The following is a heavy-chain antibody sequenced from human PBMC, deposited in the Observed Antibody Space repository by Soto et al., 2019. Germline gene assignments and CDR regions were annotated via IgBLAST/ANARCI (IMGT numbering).Heavy chain of an antibody. CDR1: GFTFSSYA. Sequence: EVPLLESGGGLVQPGGSLRLSCAASGFTFSSYAMSWVRQAPGKGLEWVSAISGSGGSTHYADSVKGRFTISRDNSKNSLYLQMNSLRAEDTVVYYCAKELGLFLDADAFDIWVQGTMVTGSS. CDR2: ISGSGGST. V-gene: IGHV3-23*01. CDR3: AKELGLFLDADAFDI. D-gene: IGHD6-6*01. J-gene: IGHJ3*02.